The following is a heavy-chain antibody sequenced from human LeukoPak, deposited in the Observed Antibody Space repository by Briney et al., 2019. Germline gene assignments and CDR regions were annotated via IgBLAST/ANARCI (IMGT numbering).Heavy chain of an antibody. V-gene: IGHV1-69*04. CDR2: IIPILGIA. D-gene: IGHD4-17*01. Sequence: ASGRVSCKASGGTFSSYAISWVRQAPGQGLEWMGRIIPILGIANYAQKFQGRVTITADKSTSTAYMELSSLRSEDTAVYYCAKTTVTTSGRFDPWGQGTLVTLPS. CDR1: GGTFSSYA. CDR3: AKTTVTTSGRFDP. J-gene: IGHJ5*02.